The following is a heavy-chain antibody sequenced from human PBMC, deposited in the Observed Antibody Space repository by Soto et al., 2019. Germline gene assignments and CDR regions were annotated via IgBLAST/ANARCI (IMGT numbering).Heavy chain of an antibody. D-gene: IGHD2-15*01. CDR2: IYYSGST. V-gene: IGHV4-39*01. Sequence: SETLSLTCTVSGGSISSSSYYWGWIRQPPGKGLEWIGSIYYSGSTYYNPSLKSRVTISVDTSKNQFSLKLSSVTAADTAVYYCARPGGNADYWGQGTLVTVSS. J-gene: IGHJ4*02. CDR1: GGSISSSSYY. CDR3: ARPGGNADY.